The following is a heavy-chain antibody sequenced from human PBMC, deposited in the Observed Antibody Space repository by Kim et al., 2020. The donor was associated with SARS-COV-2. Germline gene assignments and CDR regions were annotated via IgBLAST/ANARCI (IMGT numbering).Heavy chain of an antibody. CDR1: GGSISSSSYY. D-gene: IGHD3-22*01. CDR3: ARGVYDRTGYYFTRFDN. J-gene: IGHJ4*02. V-gene: IGHV4-39*07. CDR2: IYYSGST. Sequence: SETLSLTCAVSGGSISSSSYYWGWIRQPPGKGLEWIGSIYYSGSTYYNPSLKSRVTMSVDTSKNQFSLNLSSVTAADTAVYYCARGVYDRTGYYFTRFDNWGQGTLVTVSS.